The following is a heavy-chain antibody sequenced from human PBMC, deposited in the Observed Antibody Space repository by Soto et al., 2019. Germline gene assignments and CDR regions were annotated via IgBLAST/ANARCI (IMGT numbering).Heavy chain of an antibody. Sequence: KTSETLSLTCTVSGGSISSYYCSWSRQPPGKGLEWIGYIYYSGSTNYNPSLKSRVTISVDTSKNQFSLKLSSVTAADTAVYYCARLGGSSSLFFDYWGQGTLVTVSS. CDR2: IYYSGST. D-gene: IGHD6-6*01. CDR1: GGSISSYY. J-gene: IGHJ4*02. V-gene: IGHV4-59*01. CDR3: ARLGGSSSLFFDY.